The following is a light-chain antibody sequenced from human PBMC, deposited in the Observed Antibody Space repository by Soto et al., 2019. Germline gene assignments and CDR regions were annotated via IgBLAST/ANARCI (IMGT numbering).Light chain of an antibody. V-gene: IGLV7-43*01. CDR1: TGAVTSDYY. J-gene: IGLJ3*02. CDR3: VLLYGGAWV. CDR2: RTS. Sequence: QTVVTQEPSLTVSPGGTVTLTCALTTGAVTSDYYPNWFQRKPGQALRTLIYRTSNKHSWTPARVSGSLLGGKAALTLSGVQREDEADYYCVLLYGGAWVFGGGTKLTVL.